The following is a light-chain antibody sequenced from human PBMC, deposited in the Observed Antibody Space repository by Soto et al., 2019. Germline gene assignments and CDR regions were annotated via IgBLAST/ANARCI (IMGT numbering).Light chain of an antibody. V-gene: IGKV3-15*01. CDR3: QQYSNWPPLYT. Sequence: EIVMTQSPATLSLSPGERATLSCRASQSVSSYLAWYQQKTGLPPRLLIYDASTRATGIPDRLSGSGSGTDVTLTVISLQFADLAVYYCQQYSNWPPLYTFGRGTKLEIK. CDR2: DAS. CDR1: QSVSSY. J-gene: IGKJ2*01.